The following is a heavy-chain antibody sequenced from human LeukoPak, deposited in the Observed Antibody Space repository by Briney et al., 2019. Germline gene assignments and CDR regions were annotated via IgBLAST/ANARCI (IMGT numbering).Heavy chain of an antibody. CDR1: GFTFSSYA. J-gene: IGHJ4*02. V-gene: IGHV3-21*01. Sequence: PGGSLRLSCAASGFTFSSYAMSWVRQAPGKGLEWVSSISSGGRYVYHADSVKGRFTISRDNAKNSLYLQINSLRAEDTAVYYCTTDVRDEYTSGWYPIGYWGQGTLVTVSS. CDR2: ISSGGRYV. CDR3: TTDVRDEYTSGWYPIGY. D-gene: IGHD6-19*01.